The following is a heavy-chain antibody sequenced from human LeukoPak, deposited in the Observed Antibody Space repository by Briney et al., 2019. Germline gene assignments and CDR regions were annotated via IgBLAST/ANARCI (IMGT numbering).Heavy chain of an antibody. V-gene: IGHV3-43*02. CDR3: AKSIPGGQHRPPEY. Sequence: PRGSLRLSCAASGFTFDDYALHWVGQAPGKGLEWVSLISGDAGDTYYADSVKGRFTISRDNSRNSLYLQMNSLRTEDTALYYCAKSIPGGQHRPPEYWGQGTLVTVSS. CDR1: GFTFDDYA. CDR2: ISGDAGDT. D-gene: IGHD2-8*02. J-gene: IGHJ4*02.